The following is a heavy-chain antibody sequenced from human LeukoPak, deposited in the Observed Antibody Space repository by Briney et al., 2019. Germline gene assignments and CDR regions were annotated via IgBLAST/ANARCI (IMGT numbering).Heavy chain of an antibody. V-gene: IGHV4-38-2*02. CDR2: IYHSGST. CDR1: GYSISSGYY. CDR3: ARGWRRRGAVVTLDY. J-gene: IGHJ4*02. D-gene: IGHD4-23*01. Sequence: SETLSLTCTVSGYSISSGYYWGWIRQPPGKGLEWIGSIYHSGSTYYNPSLKSRVTISVDTSKNQFSLKLSSVTAADTAVYYCARGWRRRGAVVTLDYWGQGTLVTVSS.